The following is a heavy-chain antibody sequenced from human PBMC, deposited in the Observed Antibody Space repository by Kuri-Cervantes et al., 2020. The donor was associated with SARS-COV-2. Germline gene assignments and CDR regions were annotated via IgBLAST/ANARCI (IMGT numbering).Heavy chain of an antibody. CDR3: AKRARVVPAAAVYYYYMDV. CDR2: VRSDGSNK. CDR1: GLIFSSYG. J-gene: IGHJ6*03. Sequence: GGSLRLSCAASGLIFSSYGMHWVRQAPGKGLEWVAFVRSDGSNKHYTDSVKGRFTISRDNSKNTLYLQMNSLRAEDTAVYYCAKRARVVPAAAVYYYYMDVWGKGTTVTVSS. D-gene: IGHD2-2*01. V-gene: IGHV3-30*02.